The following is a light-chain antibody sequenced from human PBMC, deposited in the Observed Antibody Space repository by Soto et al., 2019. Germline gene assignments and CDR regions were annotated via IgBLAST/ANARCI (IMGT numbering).Light chain of an antibody. CDR3: QQYSNYSRT. CDR1: ASIGSW. CDR2: AAS. J-gene: IGKJ1*01. V-gene: IGKV1-5*01. Sequence: DIQLTQSPSTLSADVGDRVTITCGARASIGSWWAWYQHHPGKAPMLLIYAASRMPSGVPSRFSGSGSATEFTPTISSLQPDDFATYHCQQYSNYSRTFGQGTNVDIK.